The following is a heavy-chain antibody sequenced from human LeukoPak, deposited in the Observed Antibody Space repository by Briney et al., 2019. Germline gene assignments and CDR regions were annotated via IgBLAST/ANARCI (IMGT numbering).Heavy chain of an antibody. CDR2: ISYDGSNK. CDR3: AKVGSDYGNPSYYYYYMDV. V-gene: IGHV3-30*04. Sequence: GGPLRLSCAASGFSFSSYAMHWVRQAPGKGLEWVAVISYDGSNKRYADSVKGRFTISRDNSKTTLYLQKNRLRAEATAVYYCAKVGSDYGNPSYYYYYMDVWGKGTTVTVSS. J-gene: IGHJ6*03. D-gene: IGHD1-26*01. CDR1: GFSFSSYA.